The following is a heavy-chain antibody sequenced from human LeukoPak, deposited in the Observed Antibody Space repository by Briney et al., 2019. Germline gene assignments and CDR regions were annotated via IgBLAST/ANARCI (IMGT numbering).Heavy chain of an antibody. V-gene: IGHV4-4*02. J-gene: IGHJ4*02. CDR1: GGSISDTNY. Sequence: SGTLSLTCVVSGGSISDTNYWSWVRQSPGKGLEWIGEIFHTGRTNSNPSLKSRATLSVDKSKNQFSLKMNSVTAADTAMYYCARANFDTLTGWGHFDSWGQGTLVTVSS. CDR3: ARANFDTLTGWGHFDS. CDR2: IFHTGRT. D-gene: IGHD3-9*01.